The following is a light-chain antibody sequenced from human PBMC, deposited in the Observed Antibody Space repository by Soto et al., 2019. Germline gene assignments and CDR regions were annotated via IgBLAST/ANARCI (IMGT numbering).Light chain of an antibody. CDR2: EVN. CDR3: SSYTSSSTDYV. CDR1: SSDVGCYNY. V-gene: IGLV2-14*01. J-gene: IGLJ1*01. Sequence: QSALTQPASVSGSPGQSITISCTGTSSDVGCYNYVSWYQQHPGKAPKLIIYEVNNRPSGVSDRFSGSKSGNTASLTISGLQAEDEADYYCSSYTSSSTDYVLGTGTKVTVL.